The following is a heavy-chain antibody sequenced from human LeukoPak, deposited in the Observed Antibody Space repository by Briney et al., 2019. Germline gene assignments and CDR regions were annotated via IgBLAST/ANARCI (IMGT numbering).Heavy chain of an antibody. CDR3: ARSPYCSGGSCNAVYVFDI. Sequence: PSQTLSLTCTVSDGSFSSGGYYWSWIRQHPGEGLEWIGYMYYSGNTYYNPSLKSRVTISVDTSKNQFSLKLSSVTAADTAVYFCARSPYCSGGSCNAVYVFDIWGQGTMVTVSA. D-gene: IGHD2-15*01. CDR1: DGSFSSGGYY. CDR2: MYYSGNT. V-gene: IGHV4-31*03. J-gene: IGHJ3*02.